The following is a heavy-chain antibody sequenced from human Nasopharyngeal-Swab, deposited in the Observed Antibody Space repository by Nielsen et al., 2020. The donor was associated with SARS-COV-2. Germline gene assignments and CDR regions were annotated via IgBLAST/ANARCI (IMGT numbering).Heavy chain of an antibody. J-gene: IGHJ5*02. CDR1: GFTFSSYA. Sequence: GESLKISCSASGFTFSSYAMHWVRQAPGKGLEYVSAISSNGGSTYYADSVKGRFTISRDNSKNTLYLQMGSLRAEDTAVYYCVKDLGTGVRFDPWGQGTLVTVSS. CDR2: ISSNGGST. CDR3: VKDLGTGVRFDP. D-gene: IGHD3-10*01. V-gene: IGHV3-64D*06.